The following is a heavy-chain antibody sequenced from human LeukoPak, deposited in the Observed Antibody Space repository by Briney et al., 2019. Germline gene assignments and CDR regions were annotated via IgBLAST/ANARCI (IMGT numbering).Heavy chain of an antibody. Sequence: PGGSLRLSCAASGFSFSSYRMNWVRQAPGKGLEWVSSVSNSGDYIHYADSVKGRFTISRDNSKNSLYLQMNSLRAEDTAVYYXXXXXXXXXDYVWGSYRYTGIFDYWGQGTLVTVSS. CDR1: GFSFSSYR. D-gene: IGHD3-16*02. CDR3: XXXXXXXXDYVWGSYRYTGIFDY. J-gene: IGHJ4*02. V-gene: IGHV3-21*06. CDR2: VSNSGDYI.